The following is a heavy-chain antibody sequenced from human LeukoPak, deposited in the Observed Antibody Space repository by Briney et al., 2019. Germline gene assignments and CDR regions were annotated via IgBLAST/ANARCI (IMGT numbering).Heavy chain of an antibody. CDR1: GGSISSGSYY. D-gene: IGHD3-3*01. Sequence: SETLSLTCTVFGGSISSGSYYWNWIRQPAGKGLEWVGRVHTSGSTNYNPYNPSLKSRVTISVDTSKNQFSLKLSSVTAADTAVYYCARGDFYYYMDVWGKGTTVTVSS. V-gene: IGHV4-61*02. J-gene: IGHJ6*03. CDR2: VHTSGST. CDR3: ARGDFYYYMDV.